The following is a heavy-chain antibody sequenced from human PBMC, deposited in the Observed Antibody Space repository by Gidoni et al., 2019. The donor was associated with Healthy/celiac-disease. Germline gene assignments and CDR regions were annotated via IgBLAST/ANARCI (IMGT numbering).Heavy chain of an antibody. Sequence: QITLKESGPTLVKPTQTLTLTCTFSGFSLSTRGVGVGWIRQPPGKALEWLALIYWDDDKRYSPSLKSRLTITKDTSKNQVVLTMTNMDPVDTATYYCAHRLGSYPMGAGWFDPWGQGTLVTVSS. CDR3: AHRLGSYPMGAGWFDP. CDR2: IYWDDDK. CDR1: GFSLSTRGVG. D-gene: IGHD1-26*01. J-gene: IGHJ5*02. V-gene: IGHV2-5*02.